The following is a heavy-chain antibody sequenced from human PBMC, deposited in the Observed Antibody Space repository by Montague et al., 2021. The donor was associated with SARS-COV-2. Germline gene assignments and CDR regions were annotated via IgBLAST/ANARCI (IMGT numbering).Heavy chain of an antibody. CDR2: IYDSGST. V-gene: IGHV4-39*02. CDR3: ARRGRKLLPVATTIGGFDI. J-gene: IGHJ3*02. CDR1: GGSISGSNYY. D-gene: IGHD5-12*01. Sequence: SETLSLTCTVSGGSISGSNYYWDWIRQPPGKGLEWIGSIYDSGSTYCNPSLKSRVTISVDTSKNHFSLKLSSVTAADTAVYYCARRGRKLLPVATTIGGFDIWGQGTMVTVSS.